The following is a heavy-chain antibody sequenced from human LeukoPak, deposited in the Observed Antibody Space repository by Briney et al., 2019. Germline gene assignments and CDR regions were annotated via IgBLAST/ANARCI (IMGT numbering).Heavy chain of an antibody. CDR2: IYYSGYT. Sequence: PSETLSLTCTVSGGSISSYYWSWIRQPPGKGLEWIGYIYYSGYTDYNPSLQSRVLISVDTSRSQFSLNLTSVTAADTAIYYCAISEGSDAGFAYWGQGTLVTVSS. CDR3: AISEGSDAGFAY. V-gene: IGHV4-59*01. D-gene: IGHD3-16*01. J-gene: IGHJ4*02. CDR1: GGSISSYY.